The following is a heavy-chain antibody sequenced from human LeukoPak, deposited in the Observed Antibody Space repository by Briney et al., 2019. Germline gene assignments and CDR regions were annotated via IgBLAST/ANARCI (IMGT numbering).Heavy chain of an antibody. Sequence: GGSLRLSCAASGFTFSNYWMDWVRQAPGKGLVWVSRINTDGSRTTYADSVKGRFTISRDNAKNTLYLQMNSLRADDTAVYFCARGLGWSYPFDCWGQGALVTVSS. CDR1: GFTFSNYW. J-gene: IGHJ4*02. V-gene: IGHV3-74*01. CDR3: ARGLGWSYPFDC. CDR2: INTDGSRT. D-gene: IGHD1-26*01.